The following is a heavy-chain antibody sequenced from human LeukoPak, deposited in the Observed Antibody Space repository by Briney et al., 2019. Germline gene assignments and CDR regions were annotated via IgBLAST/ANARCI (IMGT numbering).Heavy chain of an antibody. Sequence: RTSETLSLTCTVSGDAISTYYWNWIRQTPGKGLEWVGHIANGGTGYNPSLKSRAIISVDTSKNQISLRLTSVTAADTAVYYCARDKAHSYGYYFDPWGPGTQVLVSS. V-gene: IGHV4-4*09. CDR1: GDAISTYY. J-gene: IGHJ4*02. CDR3: ARDKAHSYGYYFDP. D-gene: IGHD3-10*01. CDR2: IANGGT.